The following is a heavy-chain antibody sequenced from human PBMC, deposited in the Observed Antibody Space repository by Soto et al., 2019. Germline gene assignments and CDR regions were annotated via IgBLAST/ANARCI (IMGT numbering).Heavy chain of an antibody. D-gene: IGHD3-22*01. CDR2: ISAYNGNT. CDR1: GYTFTSYG. J-gene: IGHJ4*02. Sequence: QVQLVQSGAEVKKPGASVKVSCKASGYTFTSYGISWVRQAPGQGLEWMGWISAYNGNTNYAQKLQGRVTMTTDTYTSTAYMELRSLRSDDTAVYYCARDRNPVYYYDSSGYPAGNYWGQGTLVTVSS. CDR3: ARDRNPVYYYDSSGYPAGNY. V-gene: IGHV1-18*04.